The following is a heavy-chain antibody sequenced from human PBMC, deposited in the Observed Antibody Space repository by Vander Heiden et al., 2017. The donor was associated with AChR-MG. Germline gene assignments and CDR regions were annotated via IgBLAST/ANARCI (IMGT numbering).Heavy chain of an antibody. CDR3: ATGTTMTY. Sequence: EVQLVETGGGLIQSGGSLRLSCAASGFIVRINSMTWVRQAPGKGLEWVSVIYADGTTYYADSLRGRFTISRDNSKNTVYLQINNLRADDTAVYYCATGTTMTYWGQGTLVTVSS. CDR1: GFIVRINS. D-gene: IGHD4-17*01. J-gene: IGHJ4*02. CDR2: IYADGTT. V-gene: IGHV3-53*02.